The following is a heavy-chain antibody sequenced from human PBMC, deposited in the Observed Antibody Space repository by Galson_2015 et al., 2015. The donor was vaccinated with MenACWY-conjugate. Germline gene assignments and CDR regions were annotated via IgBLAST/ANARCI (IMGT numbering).Heavy chain of an antibody. J-gene: IGHJ6*02. CDR3: VRDGDYGDNDGMDV. CDR1: GFTFGNYA. V-gene: IGHV3-23*01. CDR2: LSGSGDKT. D-gene: IGHD4-17*01. Sequence: SLRLSCAASGFTFGNYAMGWVRQASGKGLEWVSGLSGSGDKTFYEESVKGRFTISRDNSKNTLHLQMSSLRAEDTAVYYCVRDGDYGDNDGMDVWGQGTTVTVS.